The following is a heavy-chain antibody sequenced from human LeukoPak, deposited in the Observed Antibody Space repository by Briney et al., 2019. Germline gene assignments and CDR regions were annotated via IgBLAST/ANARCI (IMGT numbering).Heavy chain of an antibody. CDR2: IYYSGST. Sequence: SETLSLTCTVSGGSISSYYWSWIRQPPGKGLEWIGYIYYSGSTNYNPSLESRVTISVDTSKNQFSLKLSSVTAADTAVYYCARDSGGYYFDYWGQGTLVTVSS. CDR3: ARDSGGYYFDY. CDR1: GGSISSYY. J-gene: IGHJ4*02. D-gene: IGHD3-10*01. V-gene: IGHV4-59*01.